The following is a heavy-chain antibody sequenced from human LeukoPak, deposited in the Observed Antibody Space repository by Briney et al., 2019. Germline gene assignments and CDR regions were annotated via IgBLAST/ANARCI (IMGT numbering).Heavy chain of an antibody. CDR3: ARDPTSFGPTVTTDY. CDR2: IWYDGSNK. CDR1: GFTFSSYG. D-gene: IGHD4-17*01. J-gene: IGHJ4*02. Sequence: PGGSLRLSCAASGFTFSSYGMHWVRQAPGKGLEWVAVIWYDGSNKYYADSVKGRFTISRDNSKNTLYLQMNSLRAEDTAVYYCARDPTSFGPTVTTDYWGQGTLVTVSS. V-gene: IGHV3-33*01.